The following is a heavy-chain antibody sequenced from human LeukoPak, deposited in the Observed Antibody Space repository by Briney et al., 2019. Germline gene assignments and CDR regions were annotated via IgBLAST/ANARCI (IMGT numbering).Heavy chain of an antibody. CDR2: ISAYNGNT. Sequence: ASVKVSCKASGYTFTSYGISWVRQAPGQGLEWMGWISAYNGNTNYAQKLQGRVTMTTGTSTSTAYMELRSLRSDDTAVYYCARDLDDGSYFDYWGQGTLVTVSS. CDR3: ARDLDDGSYFDY. J-gene: IGHJ4*02. CDR1: GYTFTSYG. V-gene: IGHV1-18*01. D-gene: IGHD3/OR15-3a*01.